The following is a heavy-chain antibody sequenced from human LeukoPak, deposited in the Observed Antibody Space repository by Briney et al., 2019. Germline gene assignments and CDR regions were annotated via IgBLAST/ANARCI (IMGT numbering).Heavy chain of an antibody. CDR3: AKERKYSSGWYRDRHYFDY. CDR1: GFTFSSYG. V-gene: IGHV3-30*02. CDR2: IRYDGSNK. J-gene: IGHJ4*02. Sequence: GGSLRLSCAASGFTFSSYGMHWVRQAPGKGLEWVAFIRYDGSNKYYADSVKGRFTISRDNSKNTLYLQMNSLRAEDTAVYYCAKERKYSSGWYRDRHYFDYWGQGTLVTVSS. D-gene: IGHD6-19*01.